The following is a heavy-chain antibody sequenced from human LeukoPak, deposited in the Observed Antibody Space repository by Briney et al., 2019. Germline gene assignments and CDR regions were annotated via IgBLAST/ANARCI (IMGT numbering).Heavy chain of an antibody. CDR3: AKRTYDILTGYYNEWYFDY. CDR1: GFTVSSNY. D-gene: IGHD3-9*01. Sequence: GGSLRLSCAASGFTVSSNYMSWVRQAPGKGLEWVSVIYSGGSTYYADSVKGRFTISRDNSKNTLYLQMNSLRAEDTAVYYCAKRTYDILTGYYNEWYFDYWGQGTLVTVSS. J-gene: IGHJ4*02. CDR2: IYSGGST. V-gene: IGHV3-53*01.